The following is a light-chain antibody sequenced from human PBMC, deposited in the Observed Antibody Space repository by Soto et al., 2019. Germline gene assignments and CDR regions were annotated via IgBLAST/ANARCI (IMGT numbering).Light chain of an antibody. J-gene: IGKJ1*01. Sequence: EIVLTQSPGTLSLSPGERATLSCRASQSVSSSYLAWYQRNPGQAPRLLIYGASSRATGIPDRFSGSGSGTDFSLTISRLEPEDFAVYYCQQYGSSYLTFGQGTNVEIK. CDR1: QSVSSSY. CDR2: GAS. CDR3: QQYGSSYLT. V-gene: IGKV3-20*01.